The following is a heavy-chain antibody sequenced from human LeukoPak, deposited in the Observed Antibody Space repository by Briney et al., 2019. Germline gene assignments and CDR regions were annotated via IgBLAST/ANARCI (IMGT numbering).Heavy chain of an antibody. CDR2: IHTDGTI. CDR3: ARDLPRGVTPYFNWFDP. Sequence: SQTLSLTCTVSGGSISSGTYYWSWIRQPAGKGLEWIGRIHTDGTINYSPSLRSRVTISLDTSKNQVSLKLSSVTAADTAVYYCARDLPRGVTPYFNWFDPWGQGTLVTVSS. V-gene: IGHV4-61*02. CDR1: GGSISSGTYY. D-gene: IGHD3-10*01. J-gene: IGHJ5*02.